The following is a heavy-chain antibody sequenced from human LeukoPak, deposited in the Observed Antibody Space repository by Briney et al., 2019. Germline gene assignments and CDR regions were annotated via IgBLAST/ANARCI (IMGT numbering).Heavy chain of an antibody. J-gene: IGHJ5*02. CDR3: AREGRNREWFDP. V-gene: IGHV1-46*01. CDR1: GYTFTSYY. CDR2: INPSGGST. Sequence: ASVKVSCKASGYTFTSYYMHWVRQAPGQGLEWMGIINPSGGSTSYAQKFQGRVTTTRDTSTSTVYMELSSLRSEDTAVYYCAREGRNREWFDPWGQGTLVTVSS.